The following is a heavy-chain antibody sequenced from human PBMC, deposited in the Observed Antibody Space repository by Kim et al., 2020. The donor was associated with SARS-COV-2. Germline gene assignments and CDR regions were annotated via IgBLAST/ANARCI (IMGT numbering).Heavy chain of an antibody. CDR1: GFTFSSYW. D-gene: IGHD3-3*01. CDR2: IKQDGSEK. CDR3: AREWGDRGTIFGVHILNYYCGMDV. J-gene: IGHJ6*02. V-gene: IGHV3-7*01. Sequence: GGSLRLSCAASGFTFSSYWMSWVRQAPGKGLGWVANIKQDGSEKYYVDSVKGRFTISRDNANNSLYLQMNSLRAEDTAVYYCAREWGDRGTIFGVHILNYYCGMDVWGQGPTVTVSS.